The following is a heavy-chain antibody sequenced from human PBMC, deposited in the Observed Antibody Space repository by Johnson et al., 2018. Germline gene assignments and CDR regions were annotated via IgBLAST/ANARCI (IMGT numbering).Heavy chain of an antibody. D-gene: IGHD3-3*01. CDR1: GFTFDDYA. J-gene: IGHJ3*02. CDR3: AKDTRGGRISVFGVVMGAFDI. CDR2: SSGNSGTI. V-gene: IGHV3-9*01. Sequence: VQLVESGGGLVQXGGSLRLXCGASGFTFDDYAMHWVRQAPGKGLEWVSGSSGNSGTIGYADSVKGRFTIPRDNAKNSLYLQMKSLRAEDTALYYCAKDTRGGRISVFGVVMGAFDIWGQGTMVTVSA.